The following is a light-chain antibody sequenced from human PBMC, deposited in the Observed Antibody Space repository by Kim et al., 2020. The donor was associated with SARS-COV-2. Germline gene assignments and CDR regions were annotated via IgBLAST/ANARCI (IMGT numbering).Light chain of an antibody. Sequence: QSITISWTGTSSDVGGYKFVSWYQQHPGKAPKLMIYEVSERPSGVSNRFSGSKSGNTASLTISGLQAEDEADYYCCSYAGSSTYWVFGGGTKLTVL. CDR3: CSYAGSSTYWV. J-gene: IGLJ3*02. CDR2: EVS. V-gene: IGLV2-23*02. CDR1: SSDVGGYKF.